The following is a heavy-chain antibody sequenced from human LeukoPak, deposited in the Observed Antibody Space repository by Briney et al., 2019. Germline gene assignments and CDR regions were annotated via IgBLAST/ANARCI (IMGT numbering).Heavy chain of an antibody. CDR1: GGSFSVYY. CDR3: ALIRIVATIIDY. Sequence: SETLSPTCAVYGGSFSVYYWSWIRQPPGKGLEWIGEINHSGSTNYNPSLKSRVTISVDTSKNQFSLKLSSVTAADTAVYYCALIRIVATIIDYWGQGTLVTVSS. CDR2: INHSGST. V-gene: IGHV4-34*01. J-gene: IGHJ4*02. D-gene: IGHD5-12*01.